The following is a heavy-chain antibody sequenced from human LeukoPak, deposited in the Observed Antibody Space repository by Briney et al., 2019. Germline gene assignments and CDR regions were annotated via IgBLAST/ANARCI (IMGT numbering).Heavy chain of an antibody. CDR1: GFTFSSYT. Sequence: GGSLRLSCAASGFTFSSYTMNWVRQAPGKGLEWVSSISSSSSYIYYADSVKGRFTISRDNSQNTLYLQMNSLRAEDTAVYYCAKGTNCGGDCYFLFDNWGQGTLVTVSS. D-gene: IGHD2-21*02. CDR2: ISSSSSYI. V-gene: IGHV3-21*04. J-gene: IGHJ4*02. CDR3: AKGTNCGGDCYFLFDN.